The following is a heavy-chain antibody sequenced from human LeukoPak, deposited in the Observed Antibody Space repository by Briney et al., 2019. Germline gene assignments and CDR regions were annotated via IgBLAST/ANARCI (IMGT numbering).Heavy chain of an antibody. CDR1: RFTFRTYA. J-gene: IGHJ4*02. CDR3: AKSHSVAQRGYFDY. D-gene: IGHD2-15*01. CDR2: VADSGGSK. Sequence: GGSLRLSCAASRFTFRTYAVRGVRQAPGKELGWVSPVADSGGSKYYADSVKGRSTISSDNSKNTLYLQMTSLRAEDTAVYYCAKSHSVAQRGYFDYWGQGTLVTVSS. V-gene: IGHV3-23*01.